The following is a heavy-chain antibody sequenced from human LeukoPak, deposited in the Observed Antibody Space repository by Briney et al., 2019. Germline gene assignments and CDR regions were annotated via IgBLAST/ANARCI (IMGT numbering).Heavy chain of an antibody. J-gene: IGHJ4*02. CDR1: AYTFTAYH. CDR3: ARRSGWTLDY. D-gene: IGHD6-19*01. CDR2: ISAYNGNT. V-gene: IGHV1-18*04. Sequence: GASVKVSCRASAYTFTAYHIHWVRQAPGQGLEWMGWISAYNGNTNYAQKLQGRVTMTTDTTTSTAYMELRSLRSDDTAVYCCARRSGWTLDYWGQGTLVTVS.